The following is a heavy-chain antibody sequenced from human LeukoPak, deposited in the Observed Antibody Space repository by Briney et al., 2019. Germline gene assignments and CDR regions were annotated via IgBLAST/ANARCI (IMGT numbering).Heavy chain of an antibody. CDR2: IRYDGSNK. V-gene: IGHV3-30*02. J-gene: IGHJ4*02. D-gene: IGHD3-10*01. Sequence: PGGSLRLSCAASGFTFSSYGMHWVRQAPGKGLEWVAFIRYDGSNKYYADSVKGRFTISRDNSKNTLYLQMNSLRAEDTAVYYCAKALYYYGSGSYSPLDYWGQGTLVTVSS. CDR3: AKALYYYGSGSYSPLDY. CDR1: GFTFSSYG.